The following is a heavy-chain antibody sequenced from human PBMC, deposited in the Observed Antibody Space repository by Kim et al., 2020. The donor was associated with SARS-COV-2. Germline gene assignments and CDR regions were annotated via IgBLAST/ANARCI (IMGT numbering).Heavy chain of an antibody. J-gene: IGHJ4*02. CDR1: GGSFSGYY. Sequence: SETLSLTCAVYGGSFSGYYWSWIRQPPGKGLEWIGEINHSGSTNYNPSLKSRVTISVDTSKNQFSLKLSSVTAADTAVYYCARGTMKPMVRGVIDYWGQG. D-gene: IGHD3-10*01. V-gene: IGHV4-34*01. CDR2: INHSGST. CDR3: ARGTMKPMVRGVIDY.